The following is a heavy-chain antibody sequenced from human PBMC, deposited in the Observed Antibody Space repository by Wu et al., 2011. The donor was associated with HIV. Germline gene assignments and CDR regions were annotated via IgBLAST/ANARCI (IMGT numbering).Heavy chain of an antibody. V-gene: IGHV1-46*01. CDR2: INPSGGST. Sequence: QVQLVQSGAEVKKPGASVKVSCKASGYTFTSYYMHWVRQAPGQGLEWMGIINPSGGSTSYAQKFQGRVTMTRDTSTSTVYMELSSLRSEDTAVYYCARGGGRLRFLEWGQQLVLSLQPGLGYYYLHGRLGQRDHGHRLL. D-gene: IGHD3-3*01. J-gene: IGHJ6*03. CDR1: GYTFTSYY. CDR3: ARGGGRLRFLEWGQQLVLSLQPGLGYYYLHGR.